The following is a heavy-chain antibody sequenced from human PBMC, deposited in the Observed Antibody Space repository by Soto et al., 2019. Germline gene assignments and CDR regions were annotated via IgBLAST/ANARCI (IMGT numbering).Heavy chain of an antibody. CDR3: ARDRTDIVVVPAAIALDNWFDP. CDR1: GYTFTGYY. D-gene: IGHD2-2*01. J-gene: IGHJ5*02. V-gene: IGHV1-2*02. CDR2: INPNSGGT. Sequence: ASVKVSCKASGYTFTGYYMHWVRQAPGQGLEWMGWINPNSGGTNYAQKFQGRVTMTRYTSISTAYMELSRLRSDDTAVYYCARDRTDIVVVPAAIALDNWFDPWGQGTLVTVSS.